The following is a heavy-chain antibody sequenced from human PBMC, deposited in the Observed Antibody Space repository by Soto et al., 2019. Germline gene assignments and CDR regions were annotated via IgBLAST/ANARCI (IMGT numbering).Heavy chain of an antibody. D-gene: IGHD3-10*01. J-gene: IGHJ4*02. CDR3: ARGPPFGY. CDR2: IYYSGST. Sequence: PSETLSLTCSVSGGSMSSYYWTWLRQPPGKGLEWIGYIYYSGSTSYNPSLESRVTISADTPQSHFSLNLSSVTAADTAVYYCARGPPFGYWGQGTLVTVSS. CDR1: GGSMSSYY. V-gene: IGHV4-59*01.